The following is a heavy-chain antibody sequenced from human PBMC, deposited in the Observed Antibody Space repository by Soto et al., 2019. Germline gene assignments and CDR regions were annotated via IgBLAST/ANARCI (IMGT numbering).Heavy chain of an antibody. CDR1: GYTFSNYY. CDR2: INPNGGTT. D-gene: IGHD2-15*01. V-gene: IGHV1-46*01. CDR3: ARDEGFCSGGSCTGWFDP. J-gene: IGHJ5*02. Sequence: ASVKVSCKASGYTFSNYYINWVRQAPGQGLEWVGVINPNGGTTMYAQKFQGRVNMTRDTSTSTIYMTLSSLRSEDTALYYCARDEGFCSGGSCTGWFDPWGQGTLVTVSS.